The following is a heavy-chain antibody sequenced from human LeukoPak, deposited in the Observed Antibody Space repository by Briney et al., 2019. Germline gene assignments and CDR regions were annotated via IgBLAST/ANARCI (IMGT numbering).Heavy chain of an antibody. D-gene: IGHD3-22*01. CDR1: GFTFSSYS. J-gene: IGHJ6*03. CDR2: ISSSSSTI. V-gene: IGHV3-48*01. CDR3: ARAGDLVTMIVGDYYMDV. Sequence: PGGSLRLSCAASGFTFSSYSMNWVRQAPGKGLEWVSYISSSSSTIYYADSVKGRFTISRDNAKNSLYLQMNSLRAEDTAVYYCARAGDLVTMIVGDYYMDVWGKGTTVTISS.